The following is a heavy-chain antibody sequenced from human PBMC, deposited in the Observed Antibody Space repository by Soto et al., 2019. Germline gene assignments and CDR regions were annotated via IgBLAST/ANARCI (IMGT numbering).Heavy chain of an antibody. V-gene: IGHV4-30-4*01. CDR1: GGSISSGDYY. CDR2: IYYSGST. CDR3: ARDIGFNWNYGNYYYYGMDV. Sequence: SETLSLTCTVSGGSISSGDYYWSWIRQPPGKGLEWIGYIYYSGSTYYNPSLKSRVTISVDTSKNQFSLKLSSVTAADTAVYYCARDIGFNWNYGNYYYYGMDVWGQGTTVTVSS. J-gene: IGHJ6*02. D-gene: IGHD1-7*01.